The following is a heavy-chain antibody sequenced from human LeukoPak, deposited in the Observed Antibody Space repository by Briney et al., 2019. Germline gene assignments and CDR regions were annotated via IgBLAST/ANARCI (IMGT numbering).Heavy chain of an antibody. D-gene: IGHD3-16*02. CDR2: LYYTENT. Sequence: PSETLSLTCTVSGDSISGQTYSWGWVRQPPGKGLEWIGYLYYTENTYYNPSLKSRTTISVDTSKIQFSLKLSSVTAEDTGIYYCVRYRSGSGRFDDWGQGTLVTVSS. J-gene: IGHJ4*02. CDR1: GDSISGQTYS. V-gene: IGHV4-39*01. CDR3: VRYRSGSGRFDD.